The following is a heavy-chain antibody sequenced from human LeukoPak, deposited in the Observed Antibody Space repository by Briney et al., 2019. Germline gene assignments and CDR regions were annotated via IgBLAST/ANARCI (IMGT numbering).Heavy chain of an antibody. V-gene: IGHV3-23*01. CDR2: ISGSGGST. Sequence: PGGSLRLSCAASGFTFSNYAMSWVRQAPGKGLEWVSAISGSGGSTYYADSVEGRFTISRDNSKNTLYLQMNSLRAEDTAVYYCAKVSVWSGYYSGMDVWGQGTTVTVSS. CDR3: AKVSVWSGYYSGMDV. D-gene: IGHD3-3*01. CDR1: GFTFSNYA. J-gene: IGHJ6*02.